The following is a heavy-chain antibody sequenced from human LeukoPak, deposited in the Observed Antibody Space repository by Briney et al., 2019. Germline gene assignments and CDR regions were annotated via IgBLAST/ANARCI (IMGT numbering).Heavy chain of an antibody. D-gene: IGHD6-19*01. CDR2: INPSGGST. V-gene: IGHV1-46*01. CDR1: GYTFTSYY. Sequence: ASVKVSCKASGYTFTSYYMHWVRQAPGQGLEWMGIINPSGGSTNYAQKFQGRVTMTRDMSTSTVYMELSSLRSEDTAVYYCARDGVAGGYYFDSWGQGTLVTVSS. CDR3: ARDGVAGGYYFDS. J-gene: IGHJ4*02.